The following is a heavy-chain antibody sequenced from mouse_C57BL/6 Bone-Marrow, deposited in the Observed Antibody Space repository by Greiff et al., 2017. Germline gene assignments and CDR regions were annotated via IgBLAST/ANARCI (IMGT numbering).Heavy chain of an antibody. CDR2: ISYDGSN. J-gene: IGHJ4*01. CDR1: GYSITSGYY. V-gene: IGHV3-6*01. D-gene: IGHD2-2*01. CDR3: ARGLSCPAMDY. Sequence: ESGPGLVKPSQSLSLTCSVSGYSITSGYYWNWIRQFPGNKLEWMCYISYDGSNNYNPSLKNRISITRDTSKNQFFLKLNSVTTEDTATYYCARGLSCPAMDYWGQGTSVTVSS.